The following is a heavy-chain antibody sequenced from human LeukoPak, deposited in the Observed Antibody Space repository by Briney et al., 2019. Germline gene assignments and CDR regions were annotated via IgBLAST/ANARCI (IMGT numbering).Heavy chain of an antibody. CDR1: GYTFTSYA. CDR3: ARVDGYSDYDRGFDY. V-gene: IGHV1-3*01. CDR2: INAGNGNT. D-gene: IGHD5-12*01. J-gene: IGHJ4*02. Sequence: ASVKVSCKASGYTFTSYAMHWVRQAPGQRLEWMGWINAGNGNTKYSQKFQGRVTITRDTSASTAYMELSSLRSEDTAVYYCARVDGYSDYDRGFDYWGQGTLVTVSS.